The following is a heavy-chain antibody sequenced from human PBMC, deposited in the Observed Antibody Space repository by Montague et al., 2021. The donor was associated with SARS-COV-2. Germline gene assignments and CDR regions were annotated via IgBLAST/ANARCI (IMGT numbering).Heavy chain of an antibody. J-gene: IGHJ4*02. CDR1: GDSVSSNSAT. CDR2: TYYRSRWSN. V-gene: IGHV6-1*01. Sequence: CAISGDSVSSNSATWHWLRQSPSRGLEWLGRTYYRSRWSNDYAVSVRSRIIINPDTSTNQFSLQLSSVTPEDTAVYFCARERWAVGVSFDYWGQGTLVTVSP. D-gene: IGHD1-26*01. CDR3: ARERWAVGVSFDY.